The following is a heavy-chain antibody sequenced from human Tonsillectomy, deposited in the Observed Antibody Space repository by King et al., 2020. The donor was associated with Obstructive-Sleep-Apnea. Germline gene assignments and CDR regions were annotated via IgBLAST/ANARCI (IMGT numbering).Heavy chain of an antibody. J-gene: IGHJ4*02. V-gene: IGHV3-74*01. CDR2: INNDGSCT. CDR1: GFTFSSYW. Sequence: VQLVESGGGLVQPGGSLRLSCAVSGFTFSSYWMHWVRQAPGKGLVWVSRINNDGSCTIYADSVKGRFTISRDNAKNTLYLQMNSLRAEDTAVYYCARGRGGGSCDYWGQGTLVTVSS. CDR3: ARGRGGGSCDY. D-gene: IGHD2-15*01.